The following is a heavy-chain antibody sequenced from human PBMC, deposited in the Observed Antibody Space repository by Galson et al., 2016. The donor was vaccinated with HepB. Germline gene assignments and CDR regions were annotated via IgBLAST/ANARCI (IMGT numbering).Heavy chain of an antibody. J-gene: IGHJ6*02. CDR2: ISYEGSNS. V-gene: IGHV3-30*17. Sequence: SLRLSCAASGFTLNNNAVHWVRQAPGKGLDWLAVISYEGSNSFHADSVKGRFTISIDNSKTTIYLHMNSLTPDDTAVYYCARGQSAVLDFYYYGMDVWGQGTTVTVSS. CDR1: GFTLNNNA. CDR3: ARGQSAVLDFYYYGMDV. D-gene: IGHD6-6*01.